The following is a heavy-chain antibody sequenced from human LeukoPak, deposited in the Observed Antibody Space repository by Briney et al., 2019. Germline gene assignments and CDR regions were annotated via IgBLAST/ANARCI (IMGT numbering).Heavy chain of an antibody. V-gene: IGHV3-20*04. CDR3: AREPYYYDSSALYFDY. CDR1: GFTFDDYG. J-gene: IGHJ4*02. CDR2: INWNGGST. D-gene: IGHD3-22*01. Sequence: GGSLRLSCAASGFTFDDYGMSWVRQAPGKGLEWVSGINWNGGSTGYADSVKGRFTISRDNAKNSLYLQVNSLRAEDTVVYYCAREPYYYDSSALYFDYWGQGTLVTVSS.